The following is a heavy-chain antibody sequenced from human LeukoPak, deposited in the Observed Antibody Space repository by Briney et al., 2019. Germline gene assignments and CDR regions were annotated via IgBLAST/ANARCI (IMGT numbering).Heavy chain of an antibody. J-gene: IGHJ6*03. D-gene: IGHD2/OR15-2a*01. Sequence: SQTLSLTCTVSGGSINSGSYYWSWIRQPAGKGLEWIGRIYSSGSTNYNPSLKSRVTISVDTSKNQFSLKLSSVTAADTAVYYCARGVTLPYYYYMDVWGKGTTVTVSS. CDR1: GGSINSGSYY. CDR3: ARGVTLPYYYYMDV. CDR2: IYSSGST. V-gene: IGHV4-61*02.